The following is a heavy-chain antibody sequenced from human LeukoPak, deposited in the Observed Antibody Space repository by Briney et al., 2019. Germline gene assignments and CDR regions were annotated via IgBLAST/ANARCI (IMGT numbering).Heavy chain of an antibody. CDR1: GGSISSYY. Sequence: SETLPLTCTVSGGSISSYYWSWIRQPPGKGLEWIGYIYYSGSTNYNPSLKSRVTISVDTSKNQFSLKLSSVTAADTAVYYCARVGGSSSVDYWGQGTLVTVSS. J-gene: IGHJ4*02. CDR3: ARVGGSSSVDY. V-gene: IGHV4-59*01. D-gene: IGHD6-6*01. CDR2: IYYSGST.